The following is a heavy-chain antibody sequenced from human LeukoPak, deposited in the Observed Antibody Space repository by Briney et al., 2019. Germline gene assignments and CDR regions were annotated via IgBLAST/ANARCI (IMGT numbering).Heavy chain of an antibody. Sequence: GGSLRLSCAASGFTFSSYGMHWVRQAPGKGLEWVAVIWYDGSNKYYADSVKGRFTISRDNSKNTLYLQMNSLRAEDTAVYYCAREIELLPNWFDPWGQGTLVTVSS. CDR1: GFTFSSYG. CDR2: IWYDGSNK. D-gene: IGHD2-15*01. V-gene: IGHV3-33*01. CDR3: AREIELLPNWFDP. J-gene: IGHJ5*02.